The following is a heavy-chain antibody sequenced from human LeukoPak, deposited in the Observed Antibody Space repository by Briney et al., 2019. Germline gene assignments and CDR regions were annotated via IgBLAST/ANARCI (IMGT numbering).Heavy chain of an antibody. D-gene: IGHD6-19*01. CDR3: ARFKKRGDKQWLVPDGAFDI. CDR1: GGSISSYY. Sequence: SETLSLTCTVSGGSISSYYWSWIRQPPGKGLEWIGYIYYSGSTNYNPSLKSRVTISVDTSKNQFSLKLSSVTAADTAVYYCARFKKRGDKQWLVPDGAFDIWGQGTMVTVSS. J-gene: IGHJ3*02. CDR2: IYYSGST. V-gene: IGHV4-59*01.